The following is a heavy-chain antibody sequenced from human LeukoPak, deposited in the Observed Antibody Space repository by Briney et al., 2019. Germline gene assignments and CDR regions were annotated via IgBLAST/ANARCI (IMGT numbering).Heavy chain of an antibody. J-gene: IGHJ5*02. Sequence: GGSLRLSCRGSGFKFDDYGVTWVRQAPGKGLEWVSDINWNGDSTGYAHSVRGRSTISRDNSKNSVYLQMNSLRVEDTAFYYCARDELLNRNWFDPWGQGTLVTVSS. CDR3: ARDELLNRNWFDP. V-gene: IGHV3-20*04. D-gene: IGHD3-10*01. CDR1: GFKFDDYG. CDR2: INWNGDST.